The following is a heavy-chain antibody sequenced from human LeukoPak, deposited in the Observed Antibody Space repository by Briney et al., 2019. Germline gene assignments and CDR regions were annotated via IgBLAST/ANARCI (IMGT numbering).Heavy chain of an antibody. V-gene: IGHV1-2*02. J-gene: IGHJ4*02. CDR2: INPNSGGT. Sequence: GASVKVSCKASGYTFTSYDINWVRQAPGQGLEWMGWINPNSGGTNYAQQFQDRVTMTRDTSISTAYMELSRLRSDDTAVYYCARGPATGSFDYWGQGTLVTVSS. CDR3: ARGPATGSFDY. CDR1: GYTFTSYD. D-gene: IGHD6-13*01.